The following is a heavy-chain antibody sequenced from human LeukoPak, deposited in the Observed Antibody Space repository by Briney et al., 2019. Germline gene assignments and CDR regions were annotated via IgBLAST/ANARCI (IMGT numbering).Heavy chain of an antibody. J-gene: IGHJ4*02. CDR3: AREGVAGTGLDY. Sequence: ASVKVPCKASGYIFSIYNMLWVRQAPGQGLEWMGIINPSGGTSYAQRLQGRIIMTRDTTTLYMELSSLRSEDTAVYYCAREGVAGTGLDYWGQGTLVTVSS. D-gene: IGHD6-13*01. CDR2: INPSGGT. CDR1: GYIFSIYN. V-gene: IGHV1-46*01.